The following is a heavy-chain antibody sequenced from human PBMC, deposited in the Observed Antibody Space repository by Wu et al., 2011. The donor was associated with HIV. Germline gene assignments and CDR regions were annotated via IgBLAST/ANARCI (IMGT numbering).Heavy chain of an antibody. CDR2: MNPNNGDT. CDR3: VRVSYYYDGSGYNDAFDI. CDR1: GYSFTDHH. J-gene: IGHJ3*02. V-gene: IGHV1-8*03. Sequence: QVQLVQSGPEVKKPGASVKVSCEASGYSFTDHHIHWVRQAPGQGLEWLGWMNPNNGDTAYAQTFLGRVTISTNTSITTAYMEVRRLGSEDTALYYCVRVSYYYDGSGYNDAFDIWGQGTMVSVSS. D-gene: IGHD3-22*01.